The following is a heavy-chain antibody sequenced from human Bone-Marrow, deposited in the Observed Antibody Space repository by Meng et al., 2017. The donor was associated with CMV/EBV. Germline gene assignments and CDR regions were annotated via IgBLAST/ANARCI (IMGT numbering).Heavy chain of an antibody. CDR1: GYTFTGYY. Sequence: ASVKVSCKASGYTFTGYYMHWVRQAPGQGLEWMGWINPNSGGTNYAQKFQGRVTMTRDTSISTAYMELRRLRSDDTAVYYCARVRDFWSGYYAYWGQGTLVTVSS. V-gene: IGHV1-2*02. J-gene: IGHJ4*02. D-gene: IGHD3-3*01. CDR2: INPNSGGT. CDR3: ARVRDFWSGYYAY.